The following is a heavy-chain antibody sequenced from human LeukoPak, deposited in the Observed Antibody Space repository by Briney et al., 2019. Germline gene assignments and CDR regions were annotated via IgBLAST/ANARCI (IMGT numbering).Heavy chain of an antibody. CDR2: ISTDGRNI. V-gene: IGHV3-64D*09. D-gene: IGHD6-19*01. CDR3: VKAYRSGWSAFDI. Sequence: GGSLRLSCSASGFTFSTYPMYWVRQTPGKGLQYVSGISTDGRNIYYADSVKGRFTISRDNSKNTLYLRTSSLRAEDTAVYYCVKAYRSGWSAFDIWGQGTMVTVSS. J-gene: IGHJ3*02. CDR1: GFTFSTYP.